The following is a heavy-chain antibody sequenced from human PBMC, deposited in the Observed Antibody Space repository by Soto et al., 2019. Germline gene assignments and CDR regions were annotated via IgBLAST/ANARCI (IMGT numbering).Heavy chain of an antibody. CDR1: GLTSSQAR. D-gene: IGHD3-3*01. V-gene: IGHV3-15*01. Sequence: EVQLVESGGGLVKRGGSLRLSCAASGLTSSQARMTWVRQAPGKGLEWVGRINDERDGATTDYAAPVKGRFTISRDDSKNIVYLQMNSLKIEDTGVYHCTTVLGITMFGVVVDYWGQGTRVTVPS. CDR2: INDERDGATT. J-gene: IGHJ4*02. CDR3: TTVLGITMFGVVVDY.